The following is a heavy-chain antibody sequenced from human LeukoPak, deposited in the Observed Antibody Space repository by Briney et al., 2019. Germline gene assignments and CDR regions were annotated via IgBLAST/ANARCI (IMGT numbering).Heavy chain of an antibody. CDR1: GFTFSSYA. Sequence: GGSLRLSCAASGFTFSSYAMSWVRQAPGKGPEWVSAISGSGGSTYYADSVKGRFTISRDNSKNTLYLQMNSLRAEDTAVYYCAKVTDYDILTGFGDYWGQGTLVTVSS. J-gene: IGHJ4*02. V-gene: IGHV3-23*01. CDR3: AKVTDYDILTGFGDY. CDR2: ISGSGGST. D-gene: IGHD3-9*01.